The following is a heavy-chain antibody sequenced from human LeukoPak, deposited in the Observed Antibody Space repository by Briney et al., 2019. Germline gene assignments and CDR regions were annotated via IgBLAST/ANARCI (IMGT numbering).Heavy chain of an antibody. D-gene: IGHD6-19*01. J-gene: IGHJ4*02. Sequence: GGSLRLSCAASGFTFSNSAMNWVRQSPGKGLEWVSTINDSGEGTYYADSVKGRFTISRDNSKSTLYLQMNSLRAEDTAVYYCARVSNSGWDFDYWGQGTLVTVSS. CDR1: GFTFSNSA. V-gene: IGHV3-23*01. CDR2: INDSGEGT. CDR3: ARVSNSGWDFDY.